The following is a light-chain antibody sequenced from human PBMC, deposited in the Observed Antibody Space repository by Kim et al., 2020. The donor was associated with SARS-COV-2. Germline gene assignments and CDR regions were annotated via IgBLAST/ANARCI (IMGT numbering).Light chain of an antibody. Sequence: PGQSGPSSCTGTSGDVGAYNYVSWYQHHPGPAPKLMIYDVTMRPSGVPDRFSGSKSGNTASLTISGLQAEDEADYYCCSFAGTAYVFGIGTKVTVL. CDR1: SGDVGAYNY. V-gene: IGLV2-11*01. CDR2: DVT. CDR3: CSFAGTAYV. J-gene: IGLJ1*01.